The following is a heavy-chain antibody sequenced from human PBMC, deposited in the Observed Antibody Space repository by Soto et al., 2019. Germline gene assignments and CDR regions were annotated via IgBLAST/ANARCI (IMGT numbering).Heavy chain of an antibody. J-gene: IGHJ4*02. CDR2: IYYSGST. V-gene: IGHV4-31*03. D-gene: IGHD3-10*01. CDR1: GGSISSGGYY. Sequence: KSSETLSLTCTVSGGSISSGGYYWSWIRQHPGKGLEWIGYIYYSGSTYYNPSLKSRVTISVDTSKNQFSLKLSSVTAADTAVYYCARGADSYYGSGSHQIDYWGQGTLVTVSS. CDR3: ARGADSYYGSGSHQIDY.